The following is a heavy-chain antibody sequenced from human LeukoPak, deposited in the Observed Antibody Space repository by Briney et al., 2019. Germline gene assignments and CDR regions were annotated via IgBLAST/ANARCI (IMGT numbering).Heavy chain of an antibody. Sequence: SQTLSLTCAISGDSVSSDSAWNWIRQSPSRGLEWLGRTYYRSKWYNDYALSMNSRITINPDTSKNQFSLQLKSVTPEDTAVYYCARGGQGDGYSADEAFDIWGQGTMVTVS. J-gene: IGHJ3*02. CDR1: GDSVSSDSA. CDR3: ARGGQGDGYSADEAFDI. V-gene: IGHV6-1*01. D-gene: IGHD5-18*01. CDR2: TYYRSKWYN.